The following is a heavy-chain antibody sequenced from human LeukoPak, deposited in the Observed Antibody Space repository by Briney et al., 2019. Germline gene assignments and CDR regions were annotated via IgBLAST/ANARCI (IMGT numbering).Heavy chain of an antibody. V-gene: IGHV3-23*01. CDR1: GFTFGDYA. J-gene: IGHJ6*03. D-gene: IGHD6-13*01. CDR2: ISGSGGST. CDR3: AKAGSWYANSYMDV. Sequence: PGRSLRLSCTTSGFTFGDYAMSWVRQAPGKGLEWVSAISGSGGSTYYADSVKGRFTISRDNSKNTLYLQMNSLRAEDTAVYYCAKAGSWYANSYMDVWGKGTTVTVSS.